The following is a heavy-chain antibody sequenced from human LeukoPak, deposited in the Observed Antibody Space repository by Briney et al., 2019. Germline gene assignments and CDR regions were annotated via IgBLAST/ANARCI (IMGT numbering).Heavy chain of an antibody. V-gene: IGHV3-73*01. Sequence: GGSLKLSCAASGFTFSGSAMHWVRQASGKGLEWVGRIRSKANGYASAYAASVKGRFTISRDDSKNTAYLQMNSLKTEDTAVYYCTSEYSSGWYWGQGTLVTVSS. J-gene: IGHJ4*02. CDR3: TSEYSSGWY. D-gene: IGHD6-19*01. CDR2: IRSKANGYAS. CDR1: GFTFSGSA.